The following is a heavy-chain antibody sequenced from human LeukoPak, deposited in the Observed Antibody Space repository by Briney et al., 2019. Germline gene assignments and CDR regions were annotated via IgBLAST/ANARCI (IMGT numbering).Heavy chain of an antibody. D-gene: IGHD2-2*01. J-gene: IGHJ4*02. CDR2: ISSSGSTI. V-gene: IGHV3-48*01. CDR3: ARDGGSTSSGY. Sequence: GGSLRLSCAASGFTFSSYSMNWVRQAPGKGLEWVSYISSSGSTIYYADSLKGRFTISRDNAKNSLFLQMNSLRAEDTAVYYCARDGGSTSSGYWGQGTLVTVSS. CDR1: GFTFSSYS.